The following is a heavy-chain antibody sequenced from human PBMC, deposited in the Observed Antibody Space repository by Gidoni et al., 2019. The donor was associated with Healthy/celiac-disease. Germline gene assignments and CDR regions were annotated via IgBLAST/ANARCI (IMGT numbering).Heavy chain of an antibody. CDR1: GGSISSSSYY. V-gene: IGHV4-39*01. CDR3: ARPYSRFGELADAFDI. CDR2: IYYSGST. D-gene: IGHD3-10*01. Sequence: QLQLQESGPGLVKPSETLSLTCTVPGGSISSSSYYWGWIRQPPGKGLEWIGSIYYSGSTYYNPSLKSRVTISVDTSKNQFSLKLSSVTAADTAVYYCARPYSRFGELADAFDIWGQGTMVTVSS. J-gene: IGHJ3*02.